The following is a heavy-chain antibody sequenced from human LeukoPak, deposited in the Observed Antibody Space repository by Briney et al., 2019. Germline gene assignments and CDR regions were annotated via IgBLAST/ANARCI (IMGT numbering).Heavy chain of an antibody. D-gene: IGHD2-2*02. V-gene: IGHV1-18*01. CDR2: ISAYNGNT. CDR1: GYTFTSYG. Sequence: ASVKVSCKASGYTFTSYGISWVRQAPGQGLEWMGWISAYNGNTNYGQKLRGRVTMTTDTSTSTAYMELRSLRSDDTAVYYCAKGRVPAARPPPSDYWGQGTLVTVSS. CDR3: AKGRVPAARPPPSDY. J-gene: IGHJ4*02.